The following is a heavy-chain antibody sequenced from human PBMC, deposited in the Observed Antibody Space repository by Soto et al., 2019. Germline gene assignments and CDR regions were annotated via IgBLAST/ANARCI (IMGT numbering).Heavy chain of an antibody. CDR3: ASSNRNLWFGELLYPAGGYGMDV. D-gene: IGHD3-10*01. CDR2: INHSGST. CDR1: GGSFSGYY. J-gene: IGHJ6*02. Sequence: QVQLQQWGAGLLKPSETLSLTCAVYGGSFSGYYWSWIRQPPGKGLEWIGEINHSGSTNYNPSLKSRVTRSVDTSKNQFSLKLRYVTDEDTAVYYCASSNRNLWFGELLYPAGGYGMDVWGQGTTVTVSS. V-gene: IGHV4-34*01.